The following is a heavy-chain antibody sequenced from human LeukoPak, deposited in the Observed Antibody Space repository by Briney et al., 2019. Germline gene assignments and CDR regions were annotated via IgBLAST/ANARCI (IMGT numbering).Heavy chain of an antibody. Sequence: GGSLRLSCAASGFTFSSYWMSWVRQASGKGLEWVANIKTDGSGMSYVDSVKGRFTISRDNAKNSLSLQMNSLRVDDTAIYYCARERPNAAVALEYWGQGTLVTVSS. J-gene: IGHJ4*02. V-gene: IGHV3-7*01. CDR2: IKTDGSGM. D-gene: IGHD6-19*01. CDR1: GFTFSSYW. CDR3: ARERPNAAVALEY.